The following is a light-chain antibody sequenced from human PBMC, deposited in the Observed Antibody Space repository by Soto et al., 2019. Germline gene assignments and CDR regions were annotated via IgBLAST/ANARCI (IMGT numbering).Light chain of an antibody. CDR1: QSISSY. Sequence: DIRMTQSPSSLSASVGDIFTITVLASQSISSYLNWYQQKPGKAPKLLIYAASSLQSGVPSRFSGSGSGTEFTLTISSLQPDDFATYYCQQSYNTPRTFGQGTKVDIK. V-gene: IGKV1-39*01. CDR3: QQSYNTPRT. J-gene: IGKJ1*01. CDR2: AAS.